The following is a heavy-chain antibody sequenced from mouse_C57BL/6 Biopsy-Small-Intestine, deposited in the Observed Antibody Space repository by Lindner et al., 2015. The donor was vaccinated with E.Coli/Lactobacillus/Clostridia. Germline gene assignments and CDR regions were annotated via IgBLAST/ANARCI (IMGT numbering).Heavy chain of an antibody. J-gene: IGHJ3*01. Sequence: VQLQESGAELVRPGTSVKVSCKASGYAFNNFLIEWVKQRPGQGLEWIGVINPGSGGTDYNEKFKAKATLTADKSSTTAYIQLSSLTYEDSAVYFCATYGNFAYWGQGTLVTVSA. CDR3: ATYGNFAY. D-gene: IGHD2-1*01. CDR2: INPGSGGT. V-gene: IGHV1-54*01. CDR1: GYAFNNFL.